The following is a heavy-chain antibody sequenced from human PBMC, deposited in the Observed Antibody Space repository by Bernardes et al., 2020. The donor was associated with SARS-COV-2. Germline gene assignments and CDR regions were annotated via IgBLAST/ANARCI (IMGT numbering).Heavy chain of an antibody. V-gene: IGHV4-59*01. CDR2: VYSSGPSSGST. J-gene: IGHJ6*02. CDR3: ARDRRKGTSLVYHMDV. Sequence: SETLSLTCTVSDGSISTYYWSWIRQSPEKGLEWLGYVYSSGPSSGSTKYNPSLSGRLTLSVDTSKNQFSLNLRSVTAADAAVYYCARDRRKGTSLVYHMDVWGQGTTVIVSS. CDR1: DGSISTYY. D-gene: IGHD2-2*01.